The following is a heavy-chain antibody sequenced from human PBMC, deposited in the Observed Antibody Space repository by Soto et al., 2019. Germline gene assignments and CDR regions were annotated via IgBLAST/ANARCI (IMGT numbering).Heavy chain of an antibody. Sequence: SVKVSCKGSGYTFTSYDINWVRQAPRQGLEWMGRIIPILGIANYAQKFQGRVTITADKSTSTAYMELSSLRSEDTAVYYCARDGGGSSWYDDYFDYWGQGTLVTLSS. D-gene: IGHD6-13*01. CDR2: IIPILGIA. CDR1: GYTFTSYD. J-gene: IGHJ4*02. V-gene: IGHV1-69*04. CDR3: ARDGGGSSWYDDYFDY.